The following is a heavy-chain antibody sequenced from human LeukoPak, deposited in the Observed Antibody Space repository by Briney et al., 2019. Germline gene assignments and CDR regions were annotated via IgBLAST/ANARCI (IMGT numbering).Heavy chain of an antibody. CDR2: INSDGSST. D-gene: IGHD3-22*01. V-gene: IGHV3-74*01. CDR3: ARESQSEKYYYDSSGYYDY. Sequence: PGGSLRLSCAASGFTFSSYWMHWVRQAPGKGLVWVSRINSDGSSTSYADSVKGRFTISRDNAKNTLYLQMNSLRAEDTAVYYCARESQSEKYYYDSSGYYDYWGQGTLVTVSS. CDR1: GFTFSSYW. J-gene: IGHJ4*02.